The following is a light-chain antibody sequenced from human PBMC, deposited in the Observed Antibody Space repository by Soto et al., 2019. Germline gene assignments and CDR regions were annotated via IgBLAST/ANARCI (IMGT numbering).Light chain of an antibody. CDR2: AAS. CDR1: QGISSS. J-gene: IGKJ3*01. V-gene: IGKV1-9*01. CDR3: QQIYTYPLT. Sequence: IQLTQSPSSLSASVGDRVTITCRASQGISSSLAWYQQTPGKAPNLLISAASTLQSGVPSRFSGSGSGTDFTLTISSLQPEDFATYYCQQIYTYPLTFGPGTKVDIK.